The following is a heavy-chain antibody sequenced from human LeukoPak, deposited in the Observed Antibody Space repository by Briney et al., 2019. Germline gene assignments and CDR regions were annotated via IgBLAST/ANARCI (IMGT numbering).Heavy chain of an antibody. CDR2: INQDGSEK. CDR3: ARGGSGSDY. Sequence: GGSLRLSCAASGFTFSNLWMTWVRQAPGKGLEWVANINQDGSEKYYVDSVGGRFPISRDNAKNSLYLQMNSLRAEDTAVYYCARGGSGSDYSGQGTLVTVSS. J-gene: IGHJ4*02. D-gene: IGHD5-12*01. V-gene: IGHV3-7*01. CDR1: GFTFSNLW.